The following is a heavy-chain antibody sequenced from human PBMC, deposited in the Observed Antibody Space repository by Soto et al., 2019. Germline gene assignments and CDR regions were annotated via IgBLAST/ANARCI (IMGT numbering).Heavy chain of an antibody. CDR3: ARVISGRYNQIDY. D-gene: IGHD1-26*01. CDR1: GASITSSH. Sequence: SETLSLTCTVSGASITSSHWTWIRQSPGKGLEWIGYMYYSGTTNYNPSLKSRVTISVDTSRNQFSLKLNSVTAADTAMYYCARVISGRYNQIDYWGQGTLVTVSS. V-gene: IGHV4-59*01. J-gene: IGHJ4*02. CDR2: MYYSGTT.